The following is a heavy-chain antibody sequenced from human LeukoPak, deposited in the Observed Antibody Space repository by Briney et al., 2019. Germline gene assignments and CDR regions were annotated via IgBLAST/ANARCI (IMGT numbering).Heavy chain of an antibody. CDR2: IIPISGTA. V-gene: IGHV1-69*13. Sequence: ASVKVSCKASGGTFSSYAISWVRQAPGQGLEWMGGIIPISGTANYAQKFQGRVTITADESTSTAYMELSSLRSEDTAVHYCARALVVVAAPFDYWGQGTLVTVSS. D-gene: IGHD2-15*01. CDR3: ARALVVVAAPFDY. CDR1: GGTFSSYA. J-gene: IGHJ4*02.